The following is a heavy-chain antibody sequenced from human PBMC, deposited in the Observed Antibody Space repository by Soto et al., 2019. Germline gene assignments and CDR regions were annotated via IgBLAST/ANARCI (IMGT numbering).Heavy chain of an antibody. CDR1: GGTFSSYT. D-gene: IGHD2-2*01. J-gene: IGHJ4*02. Sequence: SVKVSCKASGGTFSSYTISWVRQAPGQGLEWMGRIIPILGIANYAQKFQGRVTITADKSTSTAYMELSSLRSEDTAVYYCASCRSTSCFYFDYWGQGTLVTVSS. V-gene: IGHV1-69*02. CDR2: IIPILGIA. CDR3: ASCRSTSCFYFDY.